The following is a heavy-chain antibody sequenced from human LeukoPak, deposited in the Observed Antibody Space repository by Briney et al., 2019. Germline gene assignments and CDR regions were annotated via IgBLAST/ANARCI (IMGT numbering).Heavy chain of an antibody. D-gene: IGHD3-10*01. CDR2: INWNGGRT. CDR3: ARDLSVRTIDY. J-gene: IGHJ4*02. V-gene: IGHV3-20*04. CDR1: GFMFDDYG. Sequence: SGGSLRLSCAASGFMFDDYGMSWVRQAPGKGLEWVSGINWNGGRTGYADSVKGRFTISRDNAKNSLYLQMNSLRAEDTAVYYCARDLSVRTIDYWGQGTLVTVSS.